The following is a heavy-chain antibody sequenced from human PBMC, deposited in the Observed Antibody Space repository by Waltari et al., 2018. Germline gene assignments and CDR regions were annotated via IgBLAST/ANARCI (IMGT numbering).Heavy chain of an antibody. CDR3: AKDTEGYFDY. V-gene: IGHV3-30*02. Sequence: QVQLVESGGGVVQPGGSLRLSCAASGFTFSSYGMHWVRKAPGKGRGCVAFIRYEGSNKYYADSVKCLFSISRDNSQNTRYLQMNSLRAEDTAVYYCAKDTEGYFDYWGQGTLVTFSS. CDR2: IRYEGSNK. J-gene: IGHJ4*02. CDR1: GFTFSSYG.